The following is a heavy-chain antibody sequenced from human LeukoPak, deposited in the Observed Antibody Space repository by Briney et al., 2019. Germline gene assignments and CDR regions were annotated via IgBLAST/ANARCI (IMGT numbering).Heavy chain of an antibody. CDR3: ARVLTMVRGVISDYYYYCGMDV. Sequence: GASVKVSCKASGGTFSSYAISWVRQAPGQGLEWMGRIIPILGIANYAQKFQGRVTITADKSTSTAYMELSSLRSEDTAVYYCARVLTMVRGVISDYYYYCGMDVWGQGTTVTVSS. CDR2: IIPILGIA. D-gene: IGHD3-10*01. J-gene: IGHJ6*02. CDR1: GGTFSSYA. V-gene: IGHV1-69*04.